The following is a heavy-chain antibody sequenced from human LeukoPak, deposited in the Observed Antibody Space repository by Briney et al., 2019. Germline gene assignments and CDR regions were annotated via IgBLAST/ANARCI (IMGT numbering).Heavy chain of an antibody. CDR1: GGTFSSYA. CDR2: IIPIFGTA. V-gene: IGHV1-69*05. D-gene: IGHD3-3*01. J-gene: IGHJ5*02. CDR3: ARVIRSWFDP. Sequence: SVEVSCKASGGTFSSYAISWVRQAPGQGLEWMGRIIPIFGTANYAQKFQGRVTITTDESTSTAYMELSSLRSEDTAVYYCARVIRSWFDPWGQGTLVTVSS.